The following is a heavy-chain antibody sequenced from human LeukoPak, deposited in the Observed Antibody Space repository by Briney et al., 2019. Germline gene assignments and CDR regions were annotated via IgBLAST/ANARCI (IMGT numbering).Heavy chain of an antibody. J-gene: IGHJ4*02. CDR1: GFTFNSYT. Sequence: GGSLRLSCAASGFTFNSYTMNWVRQAPGKGLEWVSSISSISSSIYYADSVKGRFTISRDNAKNSLSLQMNSLRVEDPALYYCARDFLNPTNYWGQGPLVTVSS. V-gene: IGHV3-21*01. CDR3: ARDFLNPTNY. D-gene: IGHD5-12*01. CDR2: ISSISSSI.